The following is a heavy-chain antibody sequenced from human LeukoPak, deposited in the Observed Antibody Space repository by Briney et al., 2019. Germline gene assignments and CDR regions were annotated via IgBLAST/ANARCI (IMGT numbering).Heavy chain of an antibody. CDR3: AKDRYYDYVWGSYRVDY. CDR2: ISGSGGST. V-gene: IGHV3-23*01. Sequence: PGGSLRLSCAASGFTFSSYSMNWVRQAPGKGLEWVSAISGSGGSTYYADSVKGRFTISRDNSKNTLYLQMNSLRAEDTAVYYCAKDRYYDYVWGSYRVDYWGQGTLVTVSS. D-gene: IGHD3-16*02. CDR1: GFTFSSYS. J-gene: IGHJ4*02.